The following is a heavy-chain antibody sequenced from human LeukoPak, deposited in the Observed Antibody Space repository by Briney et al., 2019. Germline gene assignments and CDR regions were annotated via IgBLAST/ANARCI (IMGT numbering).Heavy chain of an antibody. Sequence: PSETLSLTCTVSGGSISSYYWGWIRQPPGKGLEWIGSIYYSGSTYYNPSLKSRVTLSADTSKNQFSLKLSSVTAADTAVYYCARRSTYDSSGYYSRWGQGTLVTVSS. CDR2: IYYSGST. CDR3: ARRSTYDSSGYYSR. CDR1: GGSISSYY. J-gene: IGHJ4*02. V-gene: IGHV4-39*01. D-gene: IGHD3-22*01.